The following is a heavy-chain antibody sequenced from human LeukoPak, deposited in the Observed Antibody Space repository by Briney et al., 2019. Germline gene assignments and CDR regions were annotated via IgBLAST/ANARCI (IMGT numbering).Heavy chain of an antibody. CDR3: ARADSSGPLYYYDYMYV. V-gene: IGHV3-53*01. J-gene: IGHJ6*03. CDR1: GFTVSSNY. Sequence: GGSLRLSCAASGFTVSSNYMSWVRQAPGKGLEWVSVIYSGGSTYYADSVKGRFTISRDNSKNTLYLQMNSLRAEDTAVYYCARADSSGPLYYYDYMYVWGKGTTVTVSS. D-gene: IGHD6-19*01. CDR2: IYSGGST.